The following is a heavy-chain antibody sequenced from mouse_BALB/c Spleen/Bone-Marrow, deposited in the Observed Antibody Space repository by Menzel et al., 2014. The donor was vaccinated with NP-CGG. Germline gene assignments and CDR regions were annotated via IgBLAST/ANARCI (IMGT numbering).Heavy chain of an antibody. V-gene: IGHV14-3*02. CDR3: ARTPRATFYFDY. Sequence: VQLKQSGAELVKPGASVKLSCTASGFNIKDTYMHWVKQRPEQGLEWIGRIGPANGSTKYDPKFQGKATITADTSSNTAYLQLFSLTSEDTAVYYCARTPRATFYFDYWGQGTTLTVSS. D-gene: IGHD3-1*01. J-gene: IGHJ2*01. CDR2: IGPANGST. CDR1: GFNIKDTY.